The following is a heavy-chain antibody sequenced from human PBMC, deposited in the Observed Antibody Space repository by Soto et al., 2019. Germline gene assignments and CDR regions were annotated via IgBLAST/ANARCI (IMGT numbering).Heavy chain of an antibody. V-gene: IGHV4-34*01. CDR1: GGSFSDYS. CDR3: ARGSHTLHSYDRSGFYHYVDY. J-gene: IGHJ4*02. Sequence: SETLSLTCAVYGGSFSDYSWTWIRQPPGKGLECIGEINESGSTNYTPSLERRVTISRDTSNNRFSLKLSAVTAADTAVYYCARGSHTLHSYDRSGFYHYVDYWGQGSLVTVSS. CDR2: INESGST. D-gene: IGHD3-22*01.